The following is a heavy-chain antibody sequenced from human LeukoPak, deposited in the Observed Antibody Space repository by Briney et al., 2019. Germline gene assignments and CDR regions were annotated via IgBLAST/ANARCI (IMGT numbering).Heavy chain of an antibody. CDR3: ARAALYSRGWYGMDV. CDR2: IYSSGST. D-gene: IGHD6-19*01. CDR1: GFTVNSNY. V-gene: IGHV3-53*01. Sequence: GESLSLSCAASGFTVNSNYMSWVRQPPGKGLEWVSVIYSSGSTYYEASVKGRFTISRDNSKNTLSLQMNSVRTEDTAVYYCARAALYSRGWYGMDVWGQGTTVTVSS. J-gene: IGHJ6*02.